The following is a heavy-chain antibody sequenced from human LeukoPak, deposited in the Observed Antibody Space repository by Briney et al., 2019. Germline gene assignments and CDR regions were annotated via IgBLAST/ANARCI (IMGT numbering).Heavy chain of an antibody. D-gene: IGHD1-1*01. CDR1: GFTVSSNY. Sequence: QPGGSLRLSCVASGFTVSSNYMSWVRQAPGKGLEWVSLLYTDDTTYYADSVEGRFTISRDDSKNTIYLQMNSLRAEGTAVYYCARGGVNYWNPRYWGQGTLVTVSS. J-gene: IGHJ4*02. CDR3: ARGGVNYWNPRY. CDR2: LYTDDTT. V-gene: IGHV3-53*01.